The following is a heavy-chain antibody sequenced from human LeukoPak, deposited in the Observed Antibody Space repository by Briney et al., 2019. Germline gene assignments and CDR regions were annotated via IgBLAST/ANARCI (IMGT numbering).Heavy chain of an antibody. CDR1: GFTFGDYA. CDR3: TRGIMITSWYGMDV. D-gene: IGHD3-16*01. J-gene: IGHJ6*02. CDR2: IRSKAYGGTT. Sequence: PPGRSLRLSCTASGFTFGDYAMSWFRQAPGKGLEWVGFIRSKAYGGTTEYAASVKGRFTISRDDSKSIAYLQMNSLKTEDTAVYYCTRGIMITSWYGMDVWGQGTTVTVSS. V-gene: IGHV3-49*03.